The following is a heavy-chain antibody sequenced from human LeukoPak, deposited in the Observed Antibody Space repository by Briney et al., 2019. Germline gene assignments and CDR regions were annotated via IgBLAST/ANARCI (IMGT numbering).Heavy chain of an antibody. Sequence: GGSLRLSCAASGFTFSSYSMNWVRQAPGKGLEWVASISTSSSYIYYADSVKGRFTIFRGNAMNSLFLEMNSLRAEDTAIYFCASAWSRVDAFDIWGQGTTVTVSS. D-gene: IGHD2-8*02. CDR2: ISTSSSYI. J-gene: IGHJ3*02. V-gene: IGHV3-21*01. CDR3: ASAWSRVDAFDI. CDR1: GFTFSSYS.